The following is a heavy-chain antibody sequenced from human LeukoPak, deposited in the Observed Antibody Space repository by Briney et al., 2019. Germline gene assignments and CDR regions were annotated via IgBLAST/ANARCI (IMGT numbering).Heavy chain of an antibody. CDR1: GGSISSYY. V-gene: IGHV4-4*07. CDR3: ARENSGSYREFDY. CDR2: IYTSGST. D-gene: IGHD1-26*01. Sequence: PSETLPLTCTVSGGSISSYYWSWIRQPAGKGLEWIGRIYTSGSTNYNASLKGRVSMSVDTSKNQFSLKLSSVTAADTAVFYCARENSGSYREFDYWGQGTLVTVSS. J-gene: IGHJ4*02.